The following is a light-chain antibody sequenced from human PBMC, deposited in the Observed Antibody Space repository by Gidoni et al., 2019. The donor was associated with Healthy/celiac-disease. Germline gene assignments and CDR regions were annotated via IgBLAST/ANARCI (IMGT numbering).Light chain of an antibody. J-gene: IGLJ2*01. CDR1: SSDVGGYNY. CDR2: AVS. CDR3: SSYTSSSTLV. V-gene: IGLV2-14*01. Sequence: QSALTPPASVSGSPGQSITISCTGTSSDVGGYNYVSWYQQHPGKAPKLMIYAVSHRPSGVSNRFSGSKSGNTASLTISGLQAEDEADYYCSSYTSSSTLVFGGGTKLTVL.